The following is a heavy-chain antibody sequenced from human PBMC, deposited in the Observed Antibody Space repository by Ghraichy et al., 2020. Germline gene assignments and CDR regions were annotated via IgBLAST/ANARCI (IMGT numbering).Heavy chain of an antibody. V-gene: IGHV3-72*01. Sequence: GGSLRLSCAASGFTFSDHYMDWVRQAQGKGLEWVGRIRNRAYSYTTEYAASVKGRFIISRDDSKNSLYLQLNSLKTEDTAVYYCARKIKAVAGGDGFDIWGQGTMVTVSS. CDR2: IRNRAYSYTT. D-gene: IGHD6-19*01. J-gene: IGHJ3*02. CDR1: GFTFSDHY. CDR3: ARKIKAVAGGDGFDI.